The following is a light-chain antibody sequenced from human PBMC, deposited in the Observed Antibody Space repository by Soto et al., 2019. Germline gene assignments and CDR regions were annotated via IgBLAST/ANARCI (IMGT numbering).Light chain of an antibody. CDR2: AAS. CDR1: QSISTN. Sequence: DIQRTQSPSSLSASVGDRVTITCRASQSISTNLNWYQQKPGKAPNLLIYAASTLQSGVPSRFSGSGSATDFTLTISSLQPDDFATYHCQQSYTTPRTFGQGTKVEIK. V-gene: IGKV1-39*01. CDR3: QQSYTTPRT. J-gene: IGKJ1*01.